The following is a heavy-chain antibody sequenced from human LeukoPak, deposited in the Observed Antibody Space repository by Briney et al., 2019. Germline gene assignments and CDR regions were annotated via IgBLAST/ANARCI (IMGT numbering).Heavy chain of an antibody. CDR3: ARRLKSSMNFDF. Sequence: GESLKISCEASGYRFISYWIGWVRLTPRKGLEWLGTIFSGDSDTRYSPSFQGQVTISVDRSINTAYLQWTSLRASDTAIYYCARRLKSSMNFDFWGQGTLVTVSS. V-gene: IGHV5-51*01. D-gene: IGHD3-16*02. CDR2: IFSGDSDT. J-gene: IGHJ4*02. CDR1: GYRFISYW.